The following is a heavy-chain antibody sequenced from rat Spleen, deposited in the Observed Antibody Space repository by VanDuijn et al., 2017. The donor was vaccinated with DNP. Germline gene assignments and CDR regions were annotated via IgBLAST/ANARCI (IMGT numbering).Heavy chain of an antibody. Sequence: EVQLVESGGDLVQPGRSLKLSCVDPGFTFNNYWMTWIRQVPGKGLEWVGSITSSGGSTYYPDSVKGRFTISRDNAKNTLYLQMNSLKSEDMATYYCARWSTSHWYFDFWGPGTMVTVSS. V-gene: IGHV5-31*01. D-gene: IGHD3-1*01. J-gene: IGHJ1*01. CDR1: GFTFNNYW. CDR3: ARWSTSHWYFDF. CDR2: ITSSGGST.